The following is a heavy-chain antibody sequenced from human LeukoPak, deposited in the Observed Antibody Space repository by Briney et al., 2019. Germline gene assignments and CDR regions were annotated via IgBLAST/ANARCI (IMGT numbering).Heavy chain of an antibody. J-gene: IGHJ6*03. V-gene: IGHV3-33*06. CDR1: GFTFSSYD. CDR3: AKAPTGENNYYYYYYMDV. D-gene: IGHD7-27*01. Sequence: GRSLRLSCAASGFTFSSYDMHWVRQAPGKGLEWVAVIWYDGSNKYYADSVKGRFTISRDNSKNTLYLQMNSLRAEDTAVYYCAKAPTGENNYYYYYYMDVWGKGTTVTVSS. CDR2: IWYDGSNK.